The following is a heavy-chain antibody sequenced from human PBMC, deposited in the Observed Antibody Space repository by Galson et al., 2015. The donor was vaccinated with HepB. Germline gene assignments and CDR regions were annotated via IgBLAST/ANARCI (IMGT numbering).Heavy chain of an antibody. V-gene: IGHV4-34*01. CDR3: AREDARLRSADY. Sequence: SETLSLTCAVYGGSFSGYYWSWIRQPPGKGLEWIGEINHSGSTNYNPSLKSRVTISVDTSKNQFSLKLSSVTAADTAVYYCAREDARLRSADYWGQGTLVTVSS. CDR1: GGSFSGYY. D-gene: IGHD4-17*01. J-gene: IGHJ4*02. CDR2: INHSGST.